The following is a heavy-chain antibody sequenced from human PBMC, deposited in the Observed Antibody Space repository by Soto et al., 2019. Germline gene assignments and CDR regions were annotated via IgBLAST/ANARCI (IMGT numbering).Heavy chain of an antibody. V-gene: IGHV3-73*02. Sequence: EVQLVESGGGLVQPGGSLKLSCAASGFTFSGSAMHWVRQASGKGLEWVGRIRSKANSYATAYAASVKGRFTISRDDSKNTAYLQMNSLKTEDTAVYYCTRGTATVTEDYYYYYGMDVW. D-gene: IGHD5-18*01. CDR1: GFTFSGSA. CDR2: IRSKANSYAT. CDR3: TRGTATVTEDYYYYYGMDV. J-gene: IGHJ6*01.